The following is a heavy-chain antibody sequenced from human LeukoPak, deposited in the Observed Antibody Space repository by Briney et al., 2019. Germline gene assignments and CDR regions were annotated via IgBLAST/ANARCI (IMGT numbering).Heavy chain of an antibody. CDR2: IIPILGIA. CDR3: ARDVGTAMAFDY. Sequence: SVKVSCKASGGTFSSYAISWVRQAPGQGLEWMGRIIPILGIANYAQKFQGRVTITADKSTSTAYMELSSLRSEDTAVYYCARDVGTAMAFDYWGQGTLVTVSS. J-gene: IGHJ4*02. CDR1: GGTFSSYA. V-gene: IGHV1-69*04. D-gene: IGHD5-18*01.